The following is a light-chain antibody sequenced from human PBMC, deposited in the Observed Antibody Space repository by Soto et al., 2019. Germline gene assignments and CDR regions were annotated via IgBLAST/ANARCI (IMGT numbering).Light chain of an antibody. V-gene: IGKV4-1*01. CDR3: QQYYSTPHT. J-gene: IGKJ2*01. Sequence: DIVMTQSPDSLAVSLGERATINCRSSQSVLYISNNKNYLAWYQQKPGQPPKLLIYWASTRESGVPDRFSGSGSGTDFTLTISSLQAEDVAVYYCQQYYSTPHTFGQGTKLEIK. CDR1: QSVLYISNNKNY. CDR2: WAS.